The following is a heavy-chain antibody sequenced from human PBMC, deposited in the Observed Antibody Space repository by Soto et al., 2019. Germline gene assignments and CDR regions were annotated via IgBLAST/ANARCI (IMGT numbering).Heavy chain of an antibody. J-gene: IGHJ3*02. CDR1: GYTFTSYG. V-gene: IGHV1-18*01. CDR2: ISAYNGNT. CDR3: ARDGLMDRAFDI. Sequence: QGQLVQSGAEVKKPGASVKFSWKASGYTFTSYGIGWVRQAPGQGLEWMGWISAYNGNTNYAHKIHGRVTLTTDTTTSTTYMDLRSLRSDDTAVYYCARDGLMDRAFDIWGQGTMVTVSS. D-gene: IGHD3-10*01.